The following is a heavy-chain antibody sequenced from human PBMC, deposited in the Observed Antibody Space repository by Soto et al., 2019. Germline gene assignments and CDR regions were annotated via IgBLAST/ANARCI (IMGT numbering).Heavy chain of an antibody. CDR1: GYSFTNYW. V-gene: IGHV5-51*01. CDR2: IFPADSDT. Sequence: EVQLVQSGEEVRKPGESLKISCKASGYSFTNYWIGWVRQVPGKGLEWLGNIFPADSDTRYSPSFQGQFTITVARSTSTSYPQWSNLRSSYTAMYYCARHTGYSCGWHADYWGQGTLVTVS. J-gene: IGHJ4*02. D-gene: IGHD6-19*01. CDR3: ARHTGYSCGWHADY.